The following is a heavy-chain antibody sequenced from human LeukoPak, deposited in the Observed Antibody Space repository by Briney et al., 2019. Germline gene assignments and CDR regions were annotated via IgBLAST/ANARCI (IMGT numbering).Heavy chain of an antibody. J-gene: IGHJ4*02. D-gene: IGHD2-15*01. CDR3: AREPPSDERGGSSYSCGH. CDR2: INPNSGNT. Sequence: GASVKVSCKASGYTFTGYYMHWVRQAPGQGLEWMGRINPNSGNTNYAQKFQGRVTMTTDTSTSTAYMELRSLRSDDTAVYYCAREPPSDERGGSSYSCGHWGQGTLVTVSS. V-gene: IGHV1-2*06. CDR1: GYTFTGYY.